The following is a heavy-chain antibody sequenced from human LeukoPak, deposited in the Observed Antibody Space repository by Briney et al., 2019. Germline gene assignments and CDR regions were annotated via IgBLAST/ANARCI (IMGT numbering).Heavy chain of an antibody. D-gene: IGHD4/OR15-4a*01. CDR2: ISYSGASP. Sequence: PGGSLRLPCAASGFSFDRYAMTWVRQTPGKGLEWVSAISYSGASPYYGDSVKGRFTISRDNSKNTVYLQMNSLRDEDTALYYCAKDSSVLPNALDLWGQGTVVTVSS. V-gene: IGHV3-23*01. CDR1: GFSFDRYA. CDR3: AKDSSVLPNALDL. J-gene: IGHJ3*01.